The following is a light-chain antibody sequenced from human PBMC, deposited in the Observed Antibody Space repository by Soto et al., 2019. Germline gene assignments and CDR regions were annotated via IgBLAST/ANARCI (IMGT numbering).Light chain of an antibody. Sequence: DIQMTQSPSTLSAYVGDRVTITCRASQSISSWLAWYQQKPGKAPKLLIYDASSLESGVPSRFSGSGSGTEFTLTISSLQPHDFATYYCQQYNSYSQTFGQGTKVEIK. V-gene: IGKV1-5*01. CDR2: DAS. CDR3: QQYNSYSQT. CDR1: QSISSW. J-gene: IGKJ1*01.